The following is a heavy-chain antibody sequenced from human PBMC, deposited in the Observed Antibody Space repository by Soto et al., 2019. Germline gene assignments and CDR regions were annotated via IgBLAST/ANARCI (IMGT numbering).Heavy chain of an antibody. CDR1: GDSISDYY. V-gene: IGHV4-4*07. Sequence: PSYTLSLTCTVSGDSISDYYWSWIRQPAGKGLEWIGRFYYSGNTKSNPSLKSRVTVSADTSKNQFSLSLRSVTAADSAIYYCARMYNSGFYRPEGDYFFYGMDVWGQGTTVTVSS. J-gene: IGHJ6*02. CDR2: FYYSGNT. D-gene: IGHD6-19*01. CDR3: ARMYNSGFYRPEGDYFFYGMDV.